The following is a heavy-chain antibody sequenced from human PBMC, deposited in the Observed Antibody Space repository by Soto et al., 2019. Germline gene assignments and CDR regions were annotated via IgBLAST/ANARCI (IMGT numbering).Heavy chain of an antibody. D-gene: IGHD6-13*01. CDR2: IYYSGST. CDR3: ARGKGVAAAGKDY. J-gene: IGHJ4*02. CDR1: GGSISSYY. Sequence: SETLSLTCTVSGGSISSYYWSWIRQPPGKGLEWIGYIYYSGSTNYNPSLKSRVTISVDTSKNQFSLKLSSVTAADTAVYYCARGKGVAAAGKDYWGQGTLVTVSS. V-gene: IGHV4-59*01.